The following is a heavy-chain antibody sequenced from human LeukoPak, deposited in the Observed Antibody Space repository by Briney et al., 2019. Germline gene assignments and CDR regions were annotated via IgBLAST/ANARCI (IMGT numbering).Heavy chain of an antibody. V-gene: IGHV4-39*07. CDR3: ARGAGYRPRSWFDP. CDR1: GGSISSSSYY. CDR2: INHSGST. J-gene: IGHJ5*02. Sequence: PSETLSLTCSVSGGSISSSSYYWGWIRQPPGKGLEWIGEINHSGSTNYNPSLESRVTISVDTSKNQFSLKLSSVTAADTAVYYCARGAGYRPRSWFDPWGQGTLVTVSS. D-gene: IGHD5-24*01.